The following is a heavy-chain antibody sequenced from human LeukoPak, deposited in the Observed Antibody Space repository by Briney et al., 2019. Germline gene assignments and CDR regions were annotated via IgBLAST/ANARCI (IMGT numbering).Heavy chain of an antibody. Sequence: ASVKVSCKASGYTFTSYYMHWVRQAPGQGLEWMGIINPSGGSTSYAQKFQGRVTMTTDTSTSTAYMELRSLRSDDTAVYYCARDPQYYYDSSGYYDYWGQGTLVTVSS. CDR1: GYTFTSYY. D-gene: IGHD3-22*01. J-gene: IGHJ4*02. CDR2: INPSGGST. V-gene: IGHV1-46*01. CDR3: ARDPQYYYDSSGYYDY.